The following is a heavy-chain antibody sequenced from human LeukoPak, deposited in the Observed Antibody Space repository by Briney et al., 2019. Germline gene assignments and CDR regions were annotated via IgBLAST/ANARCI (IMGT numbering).Heavy chain of an antibody. CDR3: AKDRAKYTGYVHFDY. Sequence: GGSLRLSCAASGFTVSTYYMTWVRQAPGKGLECVSVIYSGGSTYYADSVKGRFTVSRDNSKNTLYLQMNSLRAEDTAVYYCAKDRAKYTGYVHFDYWGQGTLVTVSS. D-gene: IGHD5-12*01. J-gene: IGHJ4*02. V-gene: IGHV3-53*01. CDR1: GFTVSTYY. CDR2: IYSGGST.